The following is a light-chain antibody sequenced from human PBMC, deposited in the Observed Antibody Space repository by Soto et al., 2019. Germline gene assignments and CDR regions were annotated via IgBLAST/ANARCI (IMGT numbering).Light chain of an antibody. J-gene: IGKJ1*01. Sequence: DIQMTQSPSTLSASVGDRVTITCRASQSISSWLAWYQQKPGKAPKLLIYDASSLESGVPSRFSGSGSGTEFPLTISSLQHDDFATYYCQQYNSYWGWTFGQGTKVEIK. V-gene: IGKV1-5*01. CDR1: QSISSW. CDR2: DAS. CDR3: QQYNSYWGWT.